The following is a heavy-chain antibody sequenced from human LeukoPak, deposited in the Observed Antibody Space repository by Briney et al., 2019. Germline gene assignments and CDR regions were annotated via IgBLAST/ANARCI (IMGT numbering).Heavy chain of an antibody. CDR1: GGSISSGDYY. J-gene: IGHJ4*02. Sequence: SETLSLTCTVSGGSISSGDYYWSWIRQPPGKGLEWIGYIYYSGSTNYNPSLKSRVTISLDTSKNQFSLKLSSVTAADTAVYYCASRGSYGKIDSWGQGTLVTVSS. CDR2: IYYSGST. V-gene: IGHV4-61*08. D-gene: IGHD1-26*01. CDR3: ASRGSYGKIDS.